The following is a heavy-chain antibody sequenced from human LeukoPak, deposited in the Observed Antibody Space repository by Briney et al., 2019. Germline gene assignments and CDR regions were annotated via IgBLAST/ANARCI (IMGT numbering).Heavy chain of an antibody. Sequence: GGSLRLSCAASGFSFSSYAMNWVRQAPGKGLEWVAYISGSGSTIYYADSVKGRFTISRDNDRKSLYLQMFSLRDEATDVYYCARARPRMARYGVDVWGQGTTVTVSS. CDR3: ARARPRMARYGVDV. CDR2: ISGSGSTI. V-gene: IGHV3-48*02. CDR1: GFSFSSYA. J-gene: IGHJ6*02. D-gene: IGHD6-6*01.